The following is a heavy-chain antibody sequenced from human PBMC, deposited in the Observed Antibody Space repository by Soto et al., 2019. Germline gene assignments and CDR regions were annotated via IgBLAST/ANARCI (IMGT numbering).Heavy chain of an antibody. V-gene: IGHV3-30*18. J-gene: IGHJ5*02. CDR3: AKDLHQALYYYDSSGSQFDP. Sequence: PVGSLRLSCAASGCTFSSYGMHWVRQAPGKGLGLGAVLSYDGSTKYSADSVKGRFTIPRDKSKNTLYLQMNRLSAEDTVVYYCAKDLHQALYYYDSSGSQFDPWGQGTLVTVSS. CDR2: LSYDGSTK. D-gene: IGHD3-22*01. CDR1: GCTFSSYG.